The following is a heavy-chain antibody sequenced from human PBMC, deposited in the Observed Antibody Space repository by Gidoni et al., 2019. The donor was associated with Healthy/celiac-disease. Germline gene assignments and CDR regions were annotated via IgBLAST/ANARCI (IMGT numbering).Heavy chain of an antibody. D-gene: IGHD6-13*01. V-gene: IGHV1-46*01. Sequence: QVQLVQSGAEVKKPGASVKVSCKASGYTFTSYYMHWVRQAPGQGLEWMGIINPSGGSTSYAQKFQGRVTMTRDTSTSTVYMELSSLRSEDTAVYYCARRVMGSSWLLPGGFDPWGQGTLVTVSS. J-gene: IGHJ5*02. CDR1: GYTFTSYY. CDR2: INPSGGST. CDR3: ARRVMGSSWLLPGGFDP.